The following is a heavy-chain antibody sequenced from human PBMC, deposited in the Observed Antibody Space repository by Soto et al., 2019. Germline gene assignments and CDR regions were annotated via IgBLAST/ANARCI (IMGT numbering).Heavy chain of an antibody. J-gene: IGHJ3*01. CDR2: ISSSGTIT. CDR3: ARSLLGVGDPFEL. CDR1: GFSFSNYY. Sequence: QVQLVDSGGGLVKPGGSLRLSCAASGFSFSNYYFTYIRQAPGKGLEWIAYISSSGTITHYADSVQGRFSISRDNATYSLSLQLNDLRVEDTAVYYCARSLLGVGDPFELWGQGTSVLVSS. V-gene: IGHV3-11*01. D-gene: IGHD2-15*01.